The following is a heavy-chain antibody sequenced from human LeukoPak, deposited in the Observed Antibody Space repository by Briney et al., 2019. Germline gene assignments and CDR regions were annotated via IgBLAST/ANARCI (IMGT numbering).Heavy chain of an antibody. D-gene: IGHD2-21*02. Sequence: SETLSLTCAVYGGSFSGYYWSWIRQPPGKGLGWIGEINHSGSTNYNPSLKSRVTISVDTSKNQFSLKLSSVTTADTAVYYCARGYHIVVVTAMTGYNWFDPWGQGTLDTVSS. CDR3: ARGYHIVVVTAMTGYNWFDP. CDR2: INHSGST. J-gene: IGHJ5*02. CDR1: GGSFSGYY. V-gene: IGHV4-34*01.